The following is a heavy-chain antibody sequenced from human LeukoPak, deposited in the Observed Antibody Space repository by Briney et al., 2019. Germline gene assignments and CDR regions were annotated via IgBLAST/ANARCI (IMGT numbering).Heavy chain of an antibody. CDR2: IYYSGST. Sequence: ASETLSLTCTVSGGSISSYYWSWIRQPPGKGLEWIGYIYYSGSTNYNPSLKSRVTISVDTSKNQFSLKLSSVTAADTAVYYCARDYYRNWFDPWGQGTLVTVSS. D-gene: IGHD3-10*01. CDR3: ARDYYRNWFDP. J-gene: IGHJ5*02. V-gene: IGHV4-59*01. CDR1: GGSISSYY.